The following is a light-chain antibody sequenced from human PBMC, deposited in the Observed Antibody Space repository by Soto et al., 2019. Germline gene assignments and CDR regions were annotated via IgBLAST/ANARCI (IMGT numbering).Light chain of an antibody. J-gene: IGKJ4*01. V-gene: IGKV1-33*01. CDR1: QDMSNS. CDR3: QQYDNVPLT. Sequence: DIQMTQSPSSLSASVGDRVTITCQAGQDMSNSLNWYQHKPGKAPKLLIYDASSLETGVPSRFGGSGSGTDFTFTISSLQPEDIATYDCQQYDNVPLTFGGGTKGEI. CDR2: DAS.